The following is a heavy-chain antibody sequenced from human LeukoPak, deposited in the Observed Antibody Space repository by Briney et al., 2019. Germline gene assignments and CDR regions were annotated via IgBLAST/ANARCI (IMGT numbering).Heavy chain of an antibody. CDR3: ARYPLGVGGYFDY. Sequence: ASVKVSCRASGGTFSSYAISWVRQAPGQGLEWMGKIIPILGIANYAQKFQGRVTITADTSTSTAYMELSSLRSEDTAVYCCARYPLGVGGYFDYWGQGTLVTVSS. J-gene: IGHJ4*02. V-gene: IGHV1-69*04. CDR1: GGTFSSYA. D-gene: IGHD3-3*01. CDR2: IIPILGIA.